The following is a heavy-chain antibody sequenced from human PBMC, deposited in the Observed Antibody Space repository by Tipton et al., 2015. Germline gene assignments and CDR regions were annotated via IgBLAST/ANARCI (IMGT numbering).Heavy chain of an antibody. D-gene: IGHD5-24*01. J-gene: IGHJ6*02. CDR3: ARDLEHGMDV. CDR2: IFYDGST. V-gene: IGHV4-59*01. CDR1: SGSISRSY. Sequence: TLSLTCTVSSGSISRSYWSWIRQPPGKGLEWIGYIFYDGSTNYNPSLKSRLTISVDTSKNQFSLGLSSVTAADTAVYFCARDLEHGMDVWGQGTTVTVSS.